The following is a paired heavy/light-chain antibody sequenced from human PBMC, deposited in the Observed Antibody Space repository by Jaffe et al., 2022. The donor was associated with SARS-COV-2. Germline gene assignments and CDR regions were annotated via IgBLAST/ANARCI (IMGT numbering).Light chain of an antibody. Sequence: HSALTQPPSVSGSLGQSVTISCTGTSSDVGSYNRVSWYQQPPGTAPKLIIYEVSNRPSGVPDRFSGSKSGNTASLTISGLQAEDEADYYCSSYINSYNWVFGGGTKVTVL. J-gene: IGLJ3*02. V-gene: IGLV2-18*02. CDR2: EVS. CDR1: SSDVGSYNR. CDR3: SSYINSYNWV.
Heavy chain of an antibody. CDR1: GFTFSRYS. CDR2: IGDTTYT. CDR3: TREGFYSGLDV. J-gene: IGHJ6*04. D-gene: IGHD2-15*01. V-gene: IGHV3-21*01. Sequence: EVQLVESGGGLVKPGGSLRLSCAASGFTFSRYSMMWVRQAPGKGLEWVSYIGDTTYTSYADSVKGRFTISRDNAKNSLYLQMYSLRAEDTAMYYCTREGFYSGLDVWGKGTTVTVSS.